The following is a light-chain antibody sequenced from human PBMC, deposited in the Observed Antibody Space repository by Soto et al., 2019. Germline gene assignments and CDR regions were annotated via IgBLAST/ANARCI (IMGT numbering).Light chain of an antibody. Sequence: EIVLTQSPATLSLSPGERATLSCRASQSVSSYLAWYQQKPGQAPRLLIYDASNRATGIPARFSGSGSGTDFTLTISSPEPEDFAVYYCHQRSNWPPTFGQGTKLAIK. CDR1: QSVSSY. CDR3: HQRSNWPPT. CDR2: DAS. V-gene: IGKV3-11*01. J-gene: IGKJ2*01.